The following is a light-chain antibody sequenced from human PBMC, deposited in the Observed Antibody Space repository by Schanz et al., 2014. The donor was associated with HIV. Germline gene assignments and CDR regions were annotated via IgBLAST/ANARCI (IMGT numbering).Light chain of an antibody. CDR3: CSYAGSTAVI. J-gene: IGLJ2*01. CDR1: SSDLGGSDY. V-gene: IGLV2-14*03. Sequence: QSALTQPASVSGSPGQSITISCSGTSSDLGGSDYVSWYQQHPGRAPKVLIYDVRDRPSGVSNRFSGSKSGNTASLTISGLQAEDEADYYCCSYAGSTAVIFGGGTKLTVL. CDR2: DVR.